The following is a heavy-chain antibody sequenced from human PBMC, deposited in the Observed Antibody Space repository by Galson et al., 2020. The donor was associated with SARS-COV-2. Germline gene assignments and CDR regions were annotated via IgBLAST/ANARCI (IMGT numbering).Heavy chain of an antibody. CDR1: GLTFSSYP. D-gene: IGHD3-10*01. Sequence: GGSLRLSGAASGLTFSSYPMHWFPQPQGKGLEWVPVISYDGRNKYYADSVKGRFTISRDDSKNTLYLQMNSRRAEDTAVYYCARDHGSGLDYWCQGTLVTVS. CDR3: ARDHGSGLDY. V-gene: IGHV3-30*04. J-gene: IGHJ4*02. CDR2: ISYDGRNK.